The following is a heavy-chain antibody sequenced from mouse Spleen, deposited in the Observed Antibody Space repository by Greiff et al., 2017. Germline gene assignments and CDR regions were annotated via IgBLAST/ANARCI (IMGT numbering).Heavy chain of an antibody. V-gene: IGHV3-6*01. CDR2: ISYDGSN. D-gene: IGHD2-3*01. CDR1: GYSITSGYY. CDR3: AREAMSYYFDY. Sequence: VQLQQSGPGLVKPSQSLSLTCSVTGYSITSGYYWNWIRQFPGNKLEWMGYISYDGSNNYNPSLKNRISITRDTSKNQFFLKLNSVTTEDTATYYCAREAMSYYFDYWGQGTTLTVSS. J-gene: IGHJ2*01.